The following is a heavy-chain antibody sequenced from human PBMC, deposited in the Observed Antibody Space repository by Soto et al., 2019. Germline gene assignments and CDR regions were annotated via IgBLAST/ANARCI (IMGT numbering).Heavy chain of an antibody. D-gene: IGHD6-13*01. V-gene: IGHV4-39*01. J-gene: IGHJ1*01. CDR2: IYYSGST. CDR1: GGSISSSSYY. CDR3: ARHGGRDSSSWVASRYFQH. Sequence: ASETLSLTCTVSGGSISSSSYYWGWIRQPPGKGLEWIGSIYYSGSTYYNPSLKSRVTISVDTSKNQFSLKLSSVTAADTAVYYCARHGGRDSSSWVASRYFQHWGQGTLVTSPQ.